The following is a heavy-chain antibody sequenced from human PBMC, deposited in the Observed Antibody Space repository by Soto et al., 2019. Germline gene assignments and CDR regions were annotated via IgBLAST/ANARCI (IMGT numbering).Heavy chain of an antibody. CDR3: ARYSSSPGGYYYYGMDV. Sequence: PSETLSLTCAVSGGSISSSNWWSWVRQPPGKGLEWIGEIYHSGSTNYNPSLKSRVTISVDKSKNQFSLKLSSVTAADMAVYYCARYSSSPGGYYYYGMDVWGQGTTVTVSS. CDR2: IYHSGST. V-gene: IGHV4-4*02. J-gene: IGHJ6*02. CDR1: GGSISSSNW. D-gene: IGHD6-6*01.